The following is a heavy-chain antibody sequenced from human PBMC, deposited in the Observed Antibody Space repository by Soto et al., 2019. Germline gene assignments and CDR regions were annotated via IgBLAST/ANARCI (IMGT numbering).Heavy chain of an antibody. CDR3: ARDGHGMDV. Sequence: QVQLQESGPGLVRPSETLSLTCTVSGGSVTTGSYNWSLIRRPPGKGLEWIGNIFFTGITHYNPSLNNQVTMSVDTSKNQFSLTVPSVTAADTAVYYCARDGHGMDVWGQGTTVTVSS. J-gene: IGHJ6*02. V-gene: IGHV4-61*01. CDR1: GGSVTTGSYN. CDR2: IFFTGIT.